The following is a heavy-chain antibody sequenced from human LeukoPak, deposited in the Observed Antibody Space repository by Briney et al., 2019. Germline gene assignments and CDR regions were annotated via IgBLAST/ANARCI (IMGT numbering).Heavy chain of an antibody. CDR3: ARESPHYYYYYGMDV. CDR2: INSDGSST. CDR1: GFTFSSYW. J-gene: IGHJ6*02. V-gene: IGHV3-74*01. Sequence: GGSLRLSCAAPGFTFSSYWMHWVRQAPGKGLVWVSRINSDGSSTSYADSVKGRFTISRDNAKNTLYLQMNSLRAEDTAVYYCARESPHYYYYYGMDVWGQGTTVTVSS.